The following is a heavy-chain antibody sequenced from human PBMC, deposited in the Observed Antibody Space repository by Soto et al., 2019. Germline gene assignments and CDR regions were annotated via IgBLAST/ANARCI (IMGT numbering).Heavy chain of an antibody. Sequence: QVQLVESGGGVVQPGRSLRLSCAASGFTFSNYGMHWVRQAPGKGLEWVAVIWYDGSNKYYADSVKGRFTISRDNSKNTLYPQTNSLRAEDTAVYYCARDRKYYDSSGYRGFSAFDIWGQGTMVTVSS. J-gene: IGHJ3*02. CDR1: GFTFSNYG. CDR2: IWYDGSNK. D-gene: IGHD3-22*01. V-gene: IGHV3-33*01. CDR3: ARDRKYYDSSGYRGFSAFDI.